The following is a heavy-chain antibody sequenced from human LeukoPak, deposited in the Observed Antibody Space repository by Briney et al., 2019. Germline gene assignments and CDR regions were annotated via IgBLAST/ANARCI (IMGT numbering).Heavy chain of an antibody. Sequence: GGSLRLSCTASGFTFDDYAMHWVRQPPGKGLQWVSLISGDGGTINYADSLKGRFTVSRDNSKNSLYLQMNSLMTEDTALYFCAKEDYSYGSGSLPNWGQGTLVTVSS. D-gene: IGHD3-10*01. CDR2: ISGDGGTI. J-gene: IGHJ4*02. CDR3: AKEDYSYGSGSLPN. V-gene: IGHV3-43*02. CDR1: GFTFDDYA.